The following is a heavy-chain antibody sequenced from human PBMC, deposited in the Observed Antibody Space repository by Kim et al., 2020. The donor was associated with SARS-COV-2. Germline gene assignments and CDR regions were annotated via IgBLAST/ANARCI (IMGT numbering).Heavy chain of an antibody. Sequence: SETLSLTCAVYGGSFSGYYWSWIRQPPGKGLEWIGKINHSGSTNYNPSLKSRVTISVDTSKNQFSLKLSSVTAADTAVYYCARDPVTTFLGAFDIWGQGTMVTVSS. V-gene: IGHV4-34*01. J-gene: IGHJ3*02. D-gene: IGHD4-17*01. CDR1: GGSFSGYY. CDR2: INHSGST. CDR3: ARDPVTTFLGAFDI.